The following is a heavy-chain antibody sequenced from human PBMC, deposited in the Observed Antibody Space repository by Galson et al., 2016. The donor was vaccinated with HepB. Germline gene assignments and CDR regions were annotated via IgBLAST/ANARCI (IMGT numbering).Heavy chain of an antibody. CDR2: ISSTGRTI. J-gene: IGHJ4*02. Sequence: SLRLSCAASGFTFSDYYMSWIRQAPGKGLEWVSYISSTGRTIYYADSVKGRFTISRDNAKDSLYLQMNNLRAEDTAVYYCALYGAYCGPYCFFDLWGPGALVTVSS. CDR1: GFTFSDYY. D-gene: IGHD2-21*01. V-gene: IGHV3-11*04. CDR3: ALYGAYCGPYCFFDL.